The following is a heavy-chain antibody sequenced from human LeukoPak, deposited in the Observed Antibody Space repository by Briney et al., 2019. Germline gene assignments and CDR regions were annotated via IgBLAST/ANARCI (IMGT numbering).Heavy chain of an antibody. J-gene: IGHJ4*02. D-gene: IGHD4-23*01. V-gene: IGHV3-43*02. CDR2: ISWDGGST. CDR1: GFTFHDYD. Sequence: GGSLRLSCAASGFTFHDYDMHWVRHAPGKGLEWVSLISWDGGSTYYADSVKGRFTISRDNSKNCLYLQMNCLRTEDTALYYCEKDHLATVVTSPGHWGKGTLVSVSS. CDR3: EKDHLATVVTSPGH.